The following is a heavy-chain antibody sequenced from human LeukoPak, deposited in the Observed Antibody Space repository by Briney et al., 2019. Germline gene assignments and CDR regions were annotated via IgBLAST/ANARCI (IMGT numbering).Heavy chain of an antibody. Sequence: GRSLRLSCAASGFTFSSYAMHWVRQAPGKGLEWVAVISYDGSNKYYADSVKGRFTISRDNSKNTLYLQMNSLRAEDTAVYYCARGGGYCSGGSCYPPDYWGQGTLVTVSS. CDR2: ISYDGSNK. CDR1: GFTFSSYA. D-gene: IGHD2-15*01. J-gene: IGHJ4*02. V-gene: IGHV3-30-3*01. CDR3: ARGGGYCSGGSCYPPDY.